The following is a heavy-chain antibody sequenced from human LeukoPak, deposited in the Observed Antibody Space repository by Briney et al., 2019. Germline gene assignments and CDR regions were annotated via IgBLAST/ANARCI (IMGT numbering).Heavy chain of an antibody. D-gene: IGHD3-3*01. J-gene: IGHJ4*02. CDR2: ISWNSGRI. Sequence: GGSLRLSCAASGFTFDDYAMHWVRQAPGKGLEWVSGISWNSGRIGYADSVKGRFTISRDNAKNSLYLQMNSLRAEDTALYYCARDGLARDYDFWSGYSPFDYWGQGTLVTVSS. CDR3: ARDGLARDYDFWSGYSPFDY. V-gene: IGHV3-9*01. CDR1: GFTFDDYA.